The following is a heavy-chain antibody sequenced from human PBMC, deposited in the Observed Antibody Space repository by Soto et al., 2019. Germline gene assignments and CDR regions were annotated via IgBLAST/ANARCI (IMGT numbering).Heavy chain of an antibody. Sequence: PGGSLRLSCAASGFTFTTYAMIWLRQAPGQGLEWVSAIGATGDNTYYADSVRGRFTISRDNSKNTLYLQMNTLSAEDTAIYYCAKILSPHMIGDGMDSWGQGTTVTVSS. CDR2: IGATGDNT. D-gene: IGHD2-15*01. V-gene: IGHV3-23*01. CDR1: GFTFTTYA. CDR3: AKILSPHMIGDGMDS. J-gene: IGHJ6*02.